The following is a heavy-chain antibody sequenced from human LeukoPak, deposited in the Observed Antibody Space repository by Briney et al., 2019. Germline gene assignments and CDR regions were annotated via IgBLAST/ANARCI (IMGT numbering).Heavy chain of an antibody. Sequence: SETLSLTCTVSGASISSGSYYWGWIRQPAGKGLEWIGRIYSRGNTNYIPSLKSRVTISVDTSKNQFSLKMNSVTAADTAVYYCARDRDNWNGHYYYYYTDVWGKGTTVTVSS. CDR3: ARDRDNWNGHYYYYYTDV. CDR2: IYSRGNT. V-gene: IGHV4-61*02. J-gene: IGHJ6*03. D-gene: IGHD1-20*01. CDR1: GASISSGSYY.